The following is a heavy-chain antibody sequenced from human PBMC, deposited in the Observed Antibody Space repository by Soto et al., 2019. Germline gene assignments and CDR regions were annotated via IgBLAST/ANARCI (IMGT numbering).Heavy chain of an antibody. J-gene: IGHJ3*02. D-gene: IGHD1-26*01. CDR1: GYSFTSYW. Sequence: EVQLVQSGAEVKKPGESLKISCKGSGYSFTSYWIGWVRQMPGKGLEWMGIIYPGDSDTRYSPSFQGQVTISADKSISTTYLQWSSLKASDTAMYYCARGLSRGATGADAFDIWGQGTMVTVSS. CDR3: ARGLSRGATGADAFDI. V-gene: IGHV5-51*01. CDR2: IYPGDSDT.